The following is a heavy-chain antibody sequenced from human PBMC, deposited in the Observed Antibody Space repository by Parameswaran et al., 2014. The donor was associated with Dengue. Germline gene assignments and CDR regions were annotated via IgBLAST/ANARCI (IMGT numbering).Heavy chain of an antibody. V-gene: IGHV3-23*01. D-gene: IGHD6-13*01. Sequence: VRQAPGKGLEWVSAISGSGGSTYYADSVKGRFTISRDNSKNTLYLQMNSLRAEDTAVYYCAKDRTIAAVADYWGQGTLVTVSS. J-gene: IGHJ4*02. CDR2: ISGSGGST. CDR3: AKDRTIAAVADY.